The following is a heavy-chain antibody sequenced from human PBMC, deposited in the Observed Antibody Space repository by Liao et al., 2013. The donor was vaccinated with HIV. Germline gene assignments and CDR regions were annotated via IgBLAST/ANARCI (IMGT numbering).Heavy chain of an antibody. V-gene: IGHV4-4*07. D-gene: IGHD3-10*01. CDR2: IDTSGNT. J-gene: IGHJ4*02. CDR1: GDSMSSYY. Sequence: QVQLQESGPGLVKPSETLSLTCTVSGDSMSSYYWSWIRQPAGKGLEWIGRIDTSGNTNYNTSLKSRVTVSVDTSRNQFSLKLSSVTAADTAVYYCARDGHGSGSYDYFDFWGRGNPGHRLL. CDR3: ARDGHGSGSYDYFDF.